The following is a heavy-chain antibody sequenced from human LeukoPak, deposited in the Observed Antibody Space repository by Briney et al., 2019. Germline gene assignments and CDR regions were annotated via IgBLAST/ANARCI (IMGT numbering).Heavy chain of an antibody. CDR3: ARGGIPGDGYNP. CDR1: GGTFSSYA. Sequence: ASVKVPCKASGGTFSSYAISWVRQAPGQGLEWMGRIIPIFGTANYAQKFQGRVTITTDESTSTAYMELSSLRSEDTAVYYCARGGIPGDGYNPWGQGTLVTVSS. CDR2: IIPIFGTA. J-gene: IGHJ5*02. D-gene: IGHD5-24*01. V-gene: IGHV1-69*05.